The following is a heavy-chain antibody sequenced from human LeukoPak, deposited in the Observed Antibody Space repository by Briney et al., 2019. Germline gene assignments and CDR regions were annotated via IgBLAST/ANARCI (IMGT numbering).Heavy chain of an antibody. CDR3: ARGMLEMATVDPFDY. CDR2: IYYSGST. V-gene: IGHV4-31*03. CDR1: GGSISSGGYY. Sequence: SETLSLTCTVSGGSISSGGYYWSWIRQHPGKGLEWIGYIYYSGSTYYNPSLKSRVTISVDTSKNQFSLKLSSVTAADTAVYYCARGMLEMATVDPFDYWGQGTLVTVSS. D-gene: IGHD5-24*01. J-gene: IGHJ4*02.